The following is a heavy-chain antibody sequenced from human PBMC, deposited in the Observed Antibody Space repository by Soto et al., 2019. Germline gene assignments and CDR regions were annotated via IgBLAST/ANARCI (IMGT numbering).Heavy chain of an antibody. CDR2: ISYDGSNK. Sequence: QVQLVESGGGVVHPGRSLRLSCTGSGFTFSDYGIHWVRQAPGKGLEWVSVISYDGSNKYYADSVKGRFTIYRDNSKNTLYLQMNSLRGEDTAVYYCAKEKGDFFDSSGYFGYYFHHWGQGTLVTVSS. V-gene: IGHV3-30*18. J-gene: IGHJ1*01. D-gene: IGHD3-22*01. CDR1: GFTFSDYG. CDR3: AKEKGDFFDSSGYFGYYFHH.